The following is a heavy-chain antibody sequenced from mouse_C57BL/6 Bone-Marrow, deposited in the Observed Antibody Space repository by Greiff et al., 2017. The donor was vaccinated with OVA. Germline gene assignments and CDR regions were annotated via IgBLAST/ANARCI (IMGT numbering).Heavy chain of an antibody. CDR3: ARLYGSSYPVFAY. Sequence: EVQLQHSGPELVKPGASVKIPCKASGYTFTDYNMDWVKQSHGKSLEWIGDINPNNGGTIYNQQFKGKATLTVDKSSSTAYMELRSLTSEDTAGYYCARLYGSSYPVFAYWGQGTLVTVSA. J-gene: IGHJ3*01. CDR1: GYTFTDYN. CDR2: INPNNGGT. D-gene: IGHD1-1*01. V-gene: IGHV1-18*01.